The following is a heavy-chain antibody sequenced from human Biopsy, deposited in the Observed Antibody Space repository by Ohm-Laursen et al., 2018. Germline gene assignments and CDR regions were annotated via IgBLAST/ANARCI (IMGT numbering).Heavy chain of an antibody. CDR2: ISPKSGGT. J-gene: IGHJ4*02. CDR1: GYTLTDLS. D-gene: IGHD6-19*01. Sequence: GASVKVSCKVSGYTLTDLSMHWVRQAPGQGLEWMGWISPKSGGTNYAQKFQGNITMTKNTSMSTAYMEMSRLRSDDTAVYYCALQSVAQMKNFDYWGQGTLVTVSS. CDR3: ALQSVAQMKNFDY. V-gene: IGHV1-2*02.